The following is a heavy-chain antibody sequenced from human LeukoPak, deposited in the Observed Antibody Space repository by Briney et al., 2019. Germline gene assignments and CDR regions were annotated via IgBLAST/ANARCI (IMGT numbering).Heavy chain of an antibody. V-gene: IGHV1-2*06. CDR3: AGEKNYYDGSGYISYFDF. CDR1: GYTFTTYY. CDR2: INPNSGGT. D-gene: IGHD3-22*01. Sequence: ASVKVSCKASGYTFTTYYIHWVRQAPGQGLEWMGRINPNSGGTDDAQKFQGRISMTRDTSITTAYMELSRFGSDDTAVYYCAGEKNYYDGSGYISYFDFWGQGTLVTVSS. J-gene: IGHJ4*02.